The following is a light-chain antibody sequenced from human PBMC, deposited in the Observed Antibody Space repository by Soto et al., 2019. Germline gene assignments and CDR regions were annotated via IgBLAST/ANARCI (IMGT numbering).Light chain of an antibody. V-gene: IGLV1-40*01. CDR2: GNS. CDR3: QSYDSSLSAYVV. J-gene: IGLJ2*01. Sequence: QSVLTQPPSVSGAPGQRVTISCTGSSSNIGAGYDVHWYQQLPGTAPKLLMYGNSNRPSGVPDRFFGSKSGTSASLAITGLQAEDEADYYCQSYDSSLSAYVVFGGGTKLTVL. CDR1: SSNIGAGYD.